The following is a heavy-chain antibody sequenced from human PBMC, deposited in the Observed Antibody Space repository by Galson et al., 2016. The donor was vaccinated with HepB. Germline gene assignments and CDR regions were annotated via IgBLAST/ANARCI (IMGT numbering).Heavy chain of an antibody. J-gene: IGHJ6*02. Sequence: SVKVSCKASGYSFTSYYVHWVRQAPGQGLEWMGIINPSGGSQTYAQNFRDRVTMTRDTSTSTVYMELSSLTSHDTAVYYCARVSSSTWHYFYDGMDVWGQGTTVTFSS. D-gene: IGHD6-13*01. CDR1: GYSFTSYY. CDR3: ARVSSSTWHYFYDGMDV. V-gene: IGHV1-46*01. CDR2: INPSGGSQ.